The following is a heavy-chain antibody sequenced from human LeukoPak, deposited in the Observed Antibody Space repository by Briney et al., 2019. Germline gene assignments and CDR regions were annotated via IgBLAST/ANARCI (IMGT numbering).Heavy chain of an antibody. D-gene: IGHD3-10*01. CDR3: ARDMYYGSGTPMQYGMDV. J-gene: IGHJ6*02. CDR2: ISSAGSTK. CDR1: GFTFTFSDYY. Sequence: PGGSLRLSCAASGFTFTFSDYYMSWIRQAPGKGLEWVSFISSAGSTKYYADSVKGRFTISRDNAKNSLYLQMNSLRADDTAVYYCARDMYYGSGTPMQYGMDVWGQGTTVTVSS. V-gene: IGHV3-11*01.